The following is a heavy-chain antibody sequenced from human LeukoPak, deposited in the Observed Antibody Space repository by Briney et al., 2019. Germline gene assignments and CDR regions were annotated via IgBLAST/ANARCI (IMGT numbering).Heavy chain of an antibody. CDR1: VGSISRFY. Sequence: SETLSLTCTVSVGSISRFYWSWIRQPPGKGLQWVGYIYNSGSTKYNPSLTSRVTISIDTSKNQFSLKLSSVTAADAAVYYCARESGTGWFDPWGQGTLVTVSS. CDR2: IYNSGST. V-gene: IGHV4-59*01. D-gene: IGHD3-10*01. CDR3: ARESGTGWFDP. J-gene: IGHJ5*02.